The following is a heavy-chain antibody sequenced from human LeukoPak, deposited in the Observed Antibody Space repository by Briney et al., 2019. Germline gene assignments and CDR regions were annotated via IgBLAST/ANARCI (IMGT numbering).Heavy chain of an antibody. D-gene: IGHD3-10*01. V-gene: IGHV4-59*08. Sequence: SETLSLTCTVSGGSISSYYWSWIRQPPGKGLGWIGYIYYSGSTNYNPSLKSRVTISVDTSKNQFSLKLSSVTAADTAVYYCARSITMVRGVNRADWFDPWGQGTLVTVSS. CDR1: GGSISSYY. J-gene: IGHJ5*02. CDR2: IYYSGST. CDR3: ARSITMVRGVNRADWFDP.